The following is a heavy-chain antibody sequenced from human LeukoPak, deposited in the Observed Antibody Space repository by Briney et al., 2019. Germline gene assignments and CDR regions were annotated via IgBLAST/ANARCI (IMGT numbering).Heavy chain of an antibody. D-gene: IGHD3-9*01. J-gene: IGHJ4*02. V-gene: IGHV3-15*01. CDR3: TTEPDYYLILTFLYY. CDR1: GFSFKDAW. Sequence: GGSLRLSCEASGFSFKDAWLSWVRQAPGKGLEWVGRIKSTSDGETIDYAAPVKGRFTISRDDSINTLYLQMDNLKSEDTAVYFCTTEPDYYLILTFLYYWGQGTLVTVSS. CDR2: IKSTSDGETI.